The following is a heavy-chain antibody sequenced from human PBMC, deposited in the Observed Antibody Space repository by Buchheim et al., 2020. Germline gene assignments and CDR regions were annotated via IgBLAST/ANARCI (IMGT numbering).Heavy chain of an antibody. J-gene: IGHJ4*02. CDR1: GYTFTSYY. CDR2: INPSGAGK. D-gene: IGHD6-13*01. CDR3: ARGRGAAAGTSPGY. V-gene: IGHV1-46*01. Sequence: QVQLVQSGAEVKKPGASVKVSCKASGYTFTSYYVHWVRQAPGQGLEWMGIINPSGAGKSYSQTFQGSVTMTRDTSTSTVYMELSSLRSEDTAVYYCARGRGAAAGTSPGYWGQGTL.